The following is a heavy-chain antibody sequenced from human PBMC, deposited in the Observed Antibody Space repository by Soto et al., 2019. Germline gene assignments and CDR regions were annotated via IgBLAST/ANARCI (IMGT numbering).Heavy chain of an antibody. CDR2: IYHSGST. CDR3: ALYYDFWSGYHGYGMDV. CDR1: GYSISSGYY. J-gene: IGHJ6*02. V-gene: IGHV4-38-2*01. Sequence: SETLSLTCAVSGYSISSGYYWGWIRQPPGKGLEWIGSIYHSGSTYYNPSLKSRVTISVDTSKNQFSLKLSSVTAADTAVYYCALYYDFWSGYHGYGMDVWGQGTTVTVYS. D-gene: IGHD3-3*01.